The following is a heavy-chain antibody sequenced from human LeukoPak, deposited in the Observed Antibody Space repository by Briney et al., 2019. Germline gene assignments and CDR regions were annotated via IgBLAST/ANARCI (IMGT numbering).Heavy chain of an antibody. Sequence: SETLSLTCTVSGGSISSYYWSWIRQPPGKGLEWIGYIYYSGSTNYNPSLKSRVTISVDTSKNQFSLKLSSVTAADTAVYYCARQCPYYYCFDYWGQGTLVTVS. CDR3: ARQCPYYYCFDY. D-gene: IGHD3-10*01. J-gene: IGHJ4*02. CDR1: GGSISSYY. CDR2: IYYSGST. V-gene: IGHV4-59*08.